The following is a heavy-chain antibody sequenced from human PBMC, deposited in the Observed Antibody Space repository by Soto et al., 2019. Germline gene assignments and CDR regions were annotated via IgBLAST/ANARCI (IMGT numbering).Heavy chain of an antibody. CDR2: IYYSGST. CDR1: Y. Sequence: YGSWIQQPPGKGLEWIGSIYYSGSTYYNPSLKSRVTIFVDTSRNQFSLKLSSVTAADTAVYYCAREEGYHYGMDVWGQGTTVTVSS. J-gene: IGHJ6*02. CDR3: AREEGYHYGMDV. V-gene: IGHV4-39*02.